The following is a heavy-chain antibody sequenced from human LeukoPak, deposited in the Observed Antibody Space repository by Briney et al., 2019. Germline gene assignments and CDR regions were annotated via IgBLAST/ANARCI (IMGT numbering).Heavy chain of an antibody. D-gene: IGHD3-22*01. V-gene: IGHV4-4*07. CDR2: IYKSGST. CDR3: AREEYFQDSDGYSYYFHS. J-gene: IGHJ4*02. Sequence: SETLSLTCTVSGGSIGWDYWSWIRQSAGKGLEWIGRIYKSGSTNYNPSFRSRVTMSVGTSKNQFSLNVTSVTAADTAVYYCAREEYFQDSDGYSYYFHSWGQGSLVTVSS. CDR1: GGSIGWDY.